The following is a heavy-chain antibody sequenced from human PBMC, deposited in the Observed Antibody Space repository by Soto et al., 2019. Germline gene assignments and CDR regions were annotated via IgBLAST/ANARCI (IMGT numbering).Heavy chain of an antibody. V-gene: IGHV4-30-4*01. CDR3: ASALIQLRPHYYDAMDV. CDR2: IYYSGTT. Sequence: PSETLSRTCSVSGGSISSGDYYWCRIRQPPGKGMEWIGYIYYSGTTYYNPSPKSRVSISVDTSKNQCALKVSSVTAADTAVYYCASALIQLRPHYYDAMDVWGQGTRVTVSS. J-gene: IGHJ6*02. D-gene: IGHD5-18*01. CDR1: GGSISSGDYY.